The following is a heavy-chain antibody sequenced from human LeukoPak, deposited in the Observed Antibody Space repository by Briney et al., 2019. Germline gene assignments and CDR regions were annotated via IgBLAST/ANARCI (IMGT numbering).Heavy chain of an antibody. CDR3: ARDRSPGNFDY. Sequence: GGSLRLSRAASGFTFSNYAMNWVRQAPGKGLEWVSSISSSSTYINYADSVKGRFAISRDNAKNSLYLQMNSLRAEDTAVYYCARDRSPGNFDYWGQGTLVTVSS. CDR2: ISSSSTYI. CDR1: GFTFSNYA. J-gene: IGHJ4*02. D-gene: IGHD3-10*01. V-gene: IGHV3-21*01.